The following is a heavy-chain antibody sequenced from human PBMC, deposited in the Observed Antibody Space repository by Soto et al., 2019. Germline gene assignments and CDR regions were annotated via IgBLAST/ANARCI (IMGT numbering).Heavy chain of an antibody. Sequence: LSLTCAVHGGSFSGFYWTWIRQPPGKGLEWIGEINHSGSSNYNPPLKSRVTMSLDTSRNQFSLSLNSVTAADTAVYYCARMAGPWYFDLWGRGTLVTVSS. V-gene: IGHV4-34*01. CDR1: GGSFSGFY. CDR2: INHSGSS. CDR3: ARMAGPWYFDL. J-gene: IGHJ2*01.